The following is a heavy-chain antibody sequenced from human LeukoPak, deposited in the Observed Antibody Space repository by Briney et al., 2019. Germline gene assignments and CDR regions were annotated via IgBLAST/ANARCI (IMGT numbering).Heavy chain of an antibody. CDR2: ISYDGSNK. Sequence: GGSLRLSCAASGFTFSSYAMHWVRQAPGKGLEWVAVISYDGSNKYYADSVKGRFTISRDNSENTLYLQMNSLRAEDTAVYYCAREIVGRRNYYDSSGPGYWGQGTLVTVSS. CDR3: AREIVGRRNYYDSSGPGY. V-gene: IGHV3-30-3*01. CDR1: GFTFSSYA. D-gene: IGHD3-22*01. J-gene: IGHJ4*02.